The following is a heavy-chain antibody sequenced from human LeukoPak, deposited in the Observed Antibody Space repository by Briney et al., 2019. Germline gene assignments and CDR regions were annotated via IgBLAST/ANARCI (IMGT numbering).Heavy chain of an antibody. CDR2: FYPGDSDT. V-gene: IGHV5-51*01. CDR1: GSIFTSYW. J-gene: IGHJ5*02. D-gene: IGHD6-19*01. CDR3: DRGGESIAVAGTLEEGWFDR. Sequence: GASLQISCQASGSIFTSYWIGWVRRLPGKGLEWMGIFYPGDSDTRYSPSFQGQVTISADKSISTAYLQWSSLTASDTAMYYCDRGGESIAVAGTLEEGWFDRWGQGTLVTVSS.